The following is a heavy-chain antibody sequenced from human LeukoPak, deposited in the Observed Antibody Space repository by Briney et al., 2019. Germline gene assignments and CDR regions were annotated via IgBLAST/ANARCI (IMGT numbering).Heavy chain of an antibody. CDR3: ARASVAGFLAFDI. V-gene: IGHV4-34*01. Sequence: PSETLSLTCTVSGGSINSYYWSWIRQPPGKGLEWIGEINHSGSTNYNPSLKSRVTISVDTSKNQFSLKLSSVTAADTAVYYCARASVAGFLAFDIWGQGTMVTVSS. CDR2: INHSGST. J-gene: IGHJ3*02. D-gene: IGHD6-19*01. CDR1: GGSINSYY.